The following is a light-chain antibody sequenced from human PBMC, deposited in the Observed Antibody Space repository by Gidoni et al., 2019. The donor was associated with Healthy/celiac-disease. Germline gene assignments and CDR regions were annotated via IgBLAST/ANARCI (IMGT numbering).Light chain of an antibody. CDR2: GAS. Sequence: QSVSSSYLAWYQQKPGQAPRLLIYGASSRATGIPDRFSGSGSGTDFTLTISRLEPEDFSVYYCQQYGSSPRTFXQXTKVEIK. J-gene: IGKJ1*01. V-gene: IGKV3-20*01. CDR3: QQYGSSPRT. CDR1: QSVSSSY.